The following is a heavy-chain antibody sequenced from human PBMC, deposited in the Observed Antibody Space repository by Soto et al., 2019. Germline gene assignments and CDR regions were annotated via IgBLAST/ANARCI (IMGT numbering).Heavy chain of an antibody. Sequence: PSETLSLTCAVYGGSFSGYYWSWIRQPPGKGLEWIGEINHSGSTNYNPSLKSRVTISVDTSKNQFSLKLSSVTAADTAVYYCAVSDVLLWFGAPLWGQGTLVTVSS. CDR1: GGSFSGYY. CDR3: AVSDVLLWFGAPL. V-gene: IGHV4-34*01. CDR2: INHSGST. J-gene: IGHJ4*02. D-gene: IGHD3-10*01.